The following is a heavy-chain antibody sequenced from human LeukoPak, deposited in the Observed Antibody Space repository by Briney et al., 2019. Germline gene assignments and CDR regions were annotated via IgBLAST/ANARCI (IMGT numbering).Heavy chain of an antibody. J-gene: IGHJ6*03. CDR2: IYYGSVFYSVST. CDR3: ARLGYCSGGSCYYYYYMDV. Sequence: SETLSLTCTVSDGSISSSSYYWGWIRQPPGKGLEWIGSIYYGSVFYSVSTYYNPSLKSRVTMSGDTSKNQFSLKLSSVTAADTAAYYCARLGYCSGGSCYYYYYMDVWGKGTTVTVSS. CDR1: DGSISSSSYY. D-gene: IGHD2-15*01. V-gene: IGHV4-39*07.